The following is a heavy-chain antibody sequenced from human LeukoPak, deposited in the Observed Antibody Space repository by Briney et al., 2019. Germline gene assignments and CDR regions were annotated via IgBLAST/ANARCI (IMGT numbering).Heavy chain of an antibody. Sequence: ASVKVSCKASGGTFNSYAISWVRQAPGQGLEWMGRIIPILGIANYAQKFQGRVTITADKSTSTAYMELSSLRSEDTAVYYCARVGSSSFWNYYYYMDVWGKGTTVTVSS. CDR2: IIPILGIA. V-gene: IGHV1-69*04. CDR3: ARVGSSSFWNYYYYMDV. CDR1: GGTFNSYA. D-gene: IGHD6-6*01. J-gene: IGHJ6*03.